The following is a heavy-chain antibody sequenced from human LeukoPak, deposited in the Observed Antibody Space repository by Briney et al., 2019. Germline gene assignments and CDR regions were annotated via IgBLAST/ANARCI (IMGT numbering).Heavy chain of an antibody. CDR2: TSSNGGST. J-gene: IGHJ3*02. V-gene: IGHV3-64*01. Sequence: PGGSLRLSCATSRFTFSSYAMHWVRQAPGKGLEYVSATSSNGGSTYYANSVKGRFTISRDNSKNTLYLQMGSLRAEDMAVYYCASSIVVAVAFDMWGQGTMVTVSS. D-gene: IGHD6-19*01. CDR1: RFTFSSYA. CDR3: ASSIVVAVAFDM.